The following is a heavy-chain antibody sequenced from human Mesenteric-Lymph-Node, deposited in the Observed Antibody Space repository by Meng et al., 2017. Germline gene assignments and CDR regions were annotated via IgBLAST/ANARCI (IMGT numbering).Heavy chain of an antibody. D-gene: IGHD1-26*01. J-gene: IGHJ4*02. Sequence: SETLSLTCTVSTDSISSDYWSWFRLPPGKGLEWIGYINYSGTTKSNASLKSRVTISVDTSKNQFSLKVSSVTAADTAVYYCAKGTSGTYSMADYWGQGTLVTVSS. CDR3: AKGTSGTYSMADY. CDR1: TDSISSDY. CDR2: INYSGTT. V-gene: IGHV4-59*01.